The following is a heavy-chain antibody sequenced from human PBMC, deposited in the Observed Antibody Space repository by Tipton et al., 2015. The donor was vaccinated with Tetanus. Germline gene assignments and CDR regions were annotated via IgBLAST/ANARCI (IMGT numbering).Heavy chain of an antibody. CDR2: ISSDGSNQ. D-gene: IGHD7-27*01. Sequence: SLRLSCAAPGFPFSSYNMHWVRQAPGKGLESVAVISSDGSNQYYSDSVRGRFTISRDNSKNALYLQMNGLRAEDTAVYYCAKGWGSLDHWGQGTLVTVSS. J-gene: IGHJ4*02. CDR3: AKGWGSLDH. V-gene: IGHV3-30*18. CDR1: GFPFSSYN.